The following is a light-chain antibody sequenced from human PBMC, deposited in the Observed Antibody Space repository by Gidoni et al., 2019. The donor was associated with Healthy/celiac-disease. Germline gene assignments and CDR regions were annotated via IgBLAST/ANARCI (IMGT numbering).Light chain of an antibody. CDR3: SAWDSSLSAWV. CDR2: RNN. J-gene: IGLJ3*02. V-gene: IGLV10-54*01. CDR1: SNNVGNQG. Sequence: QAGLTQPPSVSKGLRPTATLTCTGNSNNVGNQGAAWLQQHQGHPPKLLSYRNNTRPSGISERLSASRSGNTASLTITGLQPEDEADYYCSAWDSSLSAWVFGGGTKLTVL.